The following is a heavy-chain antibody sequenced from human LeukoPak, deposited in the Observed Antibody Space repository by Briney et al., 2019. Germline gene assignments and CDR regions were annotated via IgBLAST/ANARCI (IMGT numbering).Heavy chain of an antibody. CDR1: GYSISSGYY. J-gene: IGHJ6*03. V-gene: IGHV4-61*01. CDR3: ARDLTAALRRAGRVYYYYMDV. CDR2: IYYSGST. D-gene: IGHD2-15*01. Sequence: TSETLSLTCTVSGYSISSGYYWSWIRQPPGKGLEWIGYIYYSGSTNYNPSLKSRVTISVDTSKNQFSLKLSSVTAADTAVYYCARDLTAALRRAGRVYYYYMDVWGKGTTVTVSS.